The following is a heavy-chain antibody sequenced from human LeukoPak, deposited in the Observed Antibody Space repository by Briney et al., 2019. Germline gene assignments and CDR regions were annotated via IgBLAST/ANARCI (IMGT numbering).Heavy chain of an antibody. D-gene: IGHD3-22*01. CDR3: ARAGNGYYPFDY. Sequence: SETLSLTCTVSGDSLRTYYWSWLRQPPATGLEWIGYVCHSGSTNYNPSLKSRVTILVDTSKNQFSLILTSVTAADTAVYYCARAGNGYYPFDYWGQGTLVTVSS. CDR2: VCHSGST. V-gene: IGHV4-59*01. CDR1: GDSLRTYY. J-gene: IGHJ4*02.